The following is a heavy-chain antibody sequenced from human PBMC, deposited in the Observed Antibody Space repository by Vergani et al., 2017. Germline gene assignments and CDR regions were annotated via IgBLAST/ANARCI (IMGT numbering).Heavy chain of an antibody. CDR2: IKSDGSIT. Sequence: EVQLVESGGGLIHPGGSLRLSCEGSGFSFSGYWMHWVRQSPEKGLVWVSRIKSDGSITNYADSVKGRFTISRDNSKNTLYLQVNSLRTEDSAVYYCASSGTYGEDYFDYWGQGTLVNVSS. J-gene: IGHJ4*02. D-gene: IGHD1-26*01. CDR3: ASSGTYGEDYFDY. CDR1: GFSFSGYW. V-gene: IGHV3-74*01.